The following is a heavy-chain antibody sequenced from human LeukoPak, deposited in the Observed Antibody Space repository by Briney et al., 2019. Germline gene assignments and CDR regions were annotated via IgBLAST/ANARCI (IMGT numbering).Heavy chain of an antibody. CDR1: GGSISSYY. V-gene: IGHV4-59*01. Sequence: SETLSLTCTVSGGSISSYYWSWIRQPPGKVLEWIGYIYYSGSTNYNPSLKSRVTISVDTSKNQFSLKLSSVTAADTAVYYCASAGGYCSGGSCPADYWGQGTLVTVSS. CDR3: ASAGGYCSGGSCPADY. J-gene: IGHJ4*02. CDR2: IYYSGST. D-gene: IGHD2-15*01.